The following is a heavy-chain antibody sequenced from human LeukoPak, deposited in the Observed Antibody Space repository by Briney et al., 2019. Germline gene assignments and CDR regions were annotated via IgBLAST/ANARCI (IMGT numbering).Heavy chain of an antibody. J-gene: IGHJ4*02. Sequence: GASVKVSCTASGYTFSGYYMHWVRQAPGQALEWMGWINPNSGGTNYAQKFQGRVTMTRDTSISTAYMELSRLRSDDTAVYYCARDFLNYFDYWGQGTLVTVSS. CDR1: GYTFSGYY. CDR3: ARDFLNYFDY. CDR2: INPNSGGT. V-gene: IGHV1-2*02. D-gene: IGHD2/OR15-2a*01.